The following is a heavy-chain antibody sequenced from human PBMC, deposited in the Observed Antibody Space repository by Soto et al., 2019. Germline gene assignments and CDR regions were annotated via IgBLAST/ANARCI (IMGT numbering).Heavy chain of an antibody. V-gene: IGHV3-15*07. Sequence: EVQLVESGGGLVQPGGSLRLSCAASGFTFSNAWMNWVRQAPGKGLEWVGRIKSKTDGGTTDYAAPVKGRFTISRDDSKNTLYLQMNSLKTEDTAVYYCTPCYGSGATPIYWGQGTLVTVSS. D-gene: IGHD3-10*01. CDR1: GFTFSNAW. CDR2: IKSKTDGGTT. J-gene: IGHJ4*02. CDR3: TPCYGSGATPIY.